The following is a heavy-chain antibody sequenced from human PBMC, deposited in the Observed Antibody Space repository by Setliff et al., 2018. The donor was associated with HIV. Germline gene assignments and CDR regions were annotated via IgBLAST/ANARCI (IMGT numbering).Heavy chain of an antibody. D-gene: IGHD1-7*01. CDR3: TPWTGTSRFDY. Sequence: SCTASGFNFGDYAMTWVRQAPGKGLEWVGFIRGKPSGGTTEYAASVKGRFTISRDDSKSVAYLQMSSLKTEDTAVYYCTPWTGTSRFDYWGQGTLVTVSS. CDR1: GFNFGDYA. J-gene: IGHJ4*02. V-gene: IGHV3-49*04. CDR2: IRGKPSGGTT.